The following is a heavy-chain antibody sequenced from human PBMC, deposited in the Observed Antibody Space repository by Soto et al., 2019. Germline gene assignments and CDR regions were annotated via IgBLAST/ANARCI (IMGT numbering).Heavy chain of an antibody. Sequence: LQSGGGLVQPGGSLTLSCAASGFTFGTTDMSWVRQAPGEGLEWVSTIDGSGGITYYADSVKGRFTISRDNSRNTVYLQMNSLRGDDTALYYCVKNSGWFNTWGQGAWSPSPQ. CDR3: VKNSGWFNT. CDR1: GFTFGTTD. CDR2: IDGSGGIT. V-gene: IGHV3-23*01. D-gene: IGHD3-10*01. J-gene: IGHJ5*02.